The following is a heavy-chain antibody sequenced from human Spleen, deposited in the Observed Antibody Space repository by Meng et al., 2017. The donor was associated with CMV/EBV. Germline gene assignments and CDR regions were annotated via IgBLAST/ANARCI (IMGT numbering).Heavy chain of an antibody. V-gene: IGHV3-21*01. D-gene: IGHD1-26*01. CDR3: ARVMSGRGEDY. J-gene: IGHJ4*02. Sequence: LSLTCAASGFTFSSYSMNWVRQAPGKGLEWVSSIGSSGGYIYYADSVKGRFTISRDNVKNSLNLQMNSLRVEDTAVYYCARVMSGRGEDYWGQGTLVTVSS. CDR2: IGSSGGYI. CDR1: GFTFSSYS.